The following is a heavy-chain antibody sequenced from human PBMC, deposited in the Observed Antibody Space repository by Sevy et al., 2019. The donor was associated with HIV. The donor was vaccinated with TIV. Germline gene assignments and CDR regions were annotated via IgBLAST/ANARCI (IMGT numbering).Heavy chain of an antibody. Sequence: GGSLRLSCAASGFTFSSYGMHWVRQAPGKGLEWVAVISYDGSNKYYADSVKGRFTISRDNSKNTLYLQMNSLRAEDMAVYYCAKDLWRLDIVVVVAATSPVVYYYGMDVWGQGTTVTVSS. CDR1: GFTFSSYG. D-gene: IGHD2-15*01. V-gene: IGHV3-30*18. CDR3: AKDLWRLDIVVVVAATSPVVYYYGMDV. J-gene: IGHJ6*02. CDR2: ISYDGSNK.